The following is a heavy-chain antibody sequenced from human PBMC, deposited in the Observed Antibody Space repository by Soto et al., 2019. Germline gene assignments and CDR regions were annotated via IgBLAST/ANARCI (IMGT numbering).Heavy chain of an antibody. CDR1: GYTFTSYD. D-gene: IGHD6-6*01. J-gene: IGHJ6*02. Sequence: WASVKVSCKASGYTFTSYDINWVRQATGQGLEWMGWMNPNSGNTGYAQKFQGRVTMTRNTSISTAYMELSSLRSEDTAVYYCARRYSSSSRELGMDVWGQGTTVTVSS. CDR3: ARRYSSSSRELGMDV. V-gene: IGHV1-8*01. CDR2: MNPNSGNT.